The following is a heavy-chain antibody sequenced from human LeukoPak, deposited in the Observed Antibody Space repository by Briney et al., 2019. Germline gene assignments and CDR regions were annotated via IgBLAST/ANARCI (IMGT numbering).Heavy chain of an antibody. CDR2: IYHSEST. D-gene: IGHD7-27*01. CDR3: ARDRLSLGAFDI. CDR1: GDSINSRSCY. V-gene: IGHV4-39*07. Sequence: SETLSLTCAVSGDSINSRSCYWAWIRQPPGKGLEWIGSIYHSESTYYNPSLKSRVTISLDTSKNQFSLRLSSLTAADTAVYYCARDRLSLGAFDIWGQGTMVTVSS. J-gene: IGHJ3*02.